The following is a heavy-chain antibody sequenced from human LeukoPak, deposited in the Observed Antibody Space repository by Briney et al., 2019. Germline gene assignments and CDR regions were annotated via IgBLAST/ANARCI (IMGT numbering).Heavy chain of an antibody. CDR1: GGSISSGSYY. Sequence: KTSETLSLTCAVSGGSISSGSYYWSWIRQPAGKGLEWIGRIYTSGSTNYNPSLKSRVTISVDTSKNQFSLKLSSVTAADTAVYYCARGGTGRTRITFDYWGQGTLVTVSS. D-gene: IGHD1-1*01. J-gene: IGHJ4*02. CDR2: IYTSGST. CDR3: ARGGTGRTRITFDY. V-gene: IGHV4-61*02.